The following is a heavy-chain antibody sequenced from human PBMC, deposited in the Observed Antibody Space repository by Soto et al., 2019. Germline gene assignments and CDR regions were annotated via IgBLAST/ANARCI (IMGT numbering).Heavy chain of an antibody. CDR2: IYPGDSDT. J-gene: IGHJ5*02. CDR3: ARGDLSMFCNSPICDPLGWFDP. D-gene: IGHD2-2*01. CDR1: GYTFASYW. Sequence: GESLKISCKGSGYTFASYWIGWVRQMPGKGLEWMGIIYPGDSDTRYSPSFQGQVTISADSSISTAYLQWNSLKASDSAMYYCARGDLSMFCNSPICDPLGWFDPWGQGTLVTVSS. V-gene: IGHV5-51*01.